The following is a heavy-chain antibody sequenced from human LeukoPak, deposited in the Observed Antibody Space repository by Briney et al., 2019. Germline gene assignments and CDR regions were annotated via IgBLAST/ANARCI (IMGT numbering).Heavy chain of an antibody. Sequence: ASVKVSCKASGYTFTDYSIHWVRQAPGQGLEWMGWITPKNGDTSYTQKFQGRVTMTRDTSISTTHMELSRLTSDDTAVYYCAREIVHSGGDCWGQGTLVIVSS. V-gene: IGHV1-2*02. J-gene: IGHJ4*02. D-gene: IGHD1-26*01. CDR2: ITPKNGDT. CDR1: GYTFTDYS. CDR3: AREIVHSGGDC.